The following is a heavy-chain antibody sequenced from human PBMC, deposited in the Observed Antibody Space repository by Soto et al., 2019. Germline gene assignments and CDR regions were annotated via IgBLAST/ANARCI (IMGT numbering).Heavy chain of an antibody. Sequence: SETLSLTCTVSGGSISSYYWSWIRQPPGKGLEWIGYIYYSGSTNYNPSLKSRVTISVDTSKNQFSLKLSSVTAADTAVYYCARVSSLGYCSGGSCYSVNWFDPWGQGTLVTVSS. V-gene: IGHV4-59*01. CDR1: GGSISSYY. D-gene: IGHD2-15*01. CDR3: ARVSSLGYCSGGSCYSVNWFDP. CDR2: IYYSGST. J-gene: IGHJ5*02.